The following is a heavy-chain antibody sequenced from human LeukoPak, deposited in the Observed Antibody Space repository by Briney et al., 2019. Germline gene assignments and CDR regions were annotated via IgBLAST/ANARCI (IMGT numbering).Heavy chain of an antibody. Sequence: SETLFLTCTVSGGSISSGGYYWSWIRQHPGKGLEWIGYIYYSGSTYYNPSLKSRVTISVDTSKNQFSLKLSSVTAADTAVYYCARVVEGQLWYFDLWGRGTLVTVSS. CDR1: GGSISSGGYY. D-gene: IGHD1-1*01. CDR3: ARVVEGQLWYFDL. V-gene: IGHV4-31*03. CDR2: IYYSGST. J-gene: IGHJ2*01.